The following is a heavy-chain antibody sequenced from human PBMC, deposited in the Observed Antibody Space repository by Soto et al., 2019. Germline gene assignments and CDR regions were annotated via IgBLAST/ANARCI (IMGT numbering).Heavy chain of an antibody. V-gene: IGHV4-39*01. Sequence: SETLSLTCTFSGGSISSSNYYWGWIRQPPGKGLEWIGSIYYSGSTYYNPSLKSRVTISVDTSKNQFSLKLTSVTAADTAVYFCARRNDILTGYYNHYINYWGQGTLVTVSS. D-gene: IGHD3-9*01. J-gene: IGHJ4*02. CDR2: IYYSGST. CDR1: GGSISSSNYY. CDR3: ARRNDILTGYYNHYINY.